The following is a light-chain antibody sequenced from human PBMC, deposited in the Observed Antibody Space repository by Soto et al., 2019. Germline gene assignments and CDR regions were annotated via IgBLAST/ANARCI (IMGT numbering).Light chain of an antibody. CDR1: QSISSW. CDR3: QQYNSLGT. CDR2: DAS. V-gene: IGKV1-5*01. J-gene: IGKJ1*01. Sequence: DIQMTQSPSTLSASVGDRVTITCRASQSISSWLAWYQQKPGKAPKLLIYDASSLESGVPSRFSGSGSGTEFTLTISSLQPDVFATYYCQQYNSLGTFCQGTKVEIK.